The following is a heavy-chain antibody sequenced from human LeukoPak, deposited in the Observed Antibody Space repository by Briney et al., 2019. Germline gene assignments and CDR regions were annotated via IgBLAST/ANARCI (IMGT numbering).Heavy chain of an antibody. D-gene: IGHD6-13*01. CDR3: ARDPPAAGSTEFDF. J-gene: IGHJ4*02. CDR1: GFTFTDYY. V-gene: IGHV1-2*02. CDR2: IHPKSGGT. Sequence: GASVKVSCKASGFTFTDYYIHWVRQAPGQGLEWMGSIHPKSGGTKYAQKFQGRVTVTGDTSISAAYMELSRLTSDDTAVYYCARDPPAAGSTEFDFWGQGTLVTVSS.